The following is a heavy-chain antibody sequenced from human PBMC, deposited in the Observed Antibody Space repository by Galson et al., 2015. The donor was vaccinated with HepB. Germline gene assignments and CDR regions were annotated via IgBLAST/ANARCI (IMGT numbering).Heavy chain of an antibody. D-gene: IGHD3-10*01. CDR3: SRDSGRGFYVMDV. CDR2: INTASGRT. CDR1: GYTLTRYA. Sequence: SVKVSCKASGYTLTRYAIHWVGQAPGQRLEWMGWINTASGRTEYSQKFQGTVTITKDTSANTAYMEVSSLRSEDTAVYYCSRDSGRGFYVMDVWGQGTTVIVSS. V-gene: IGHV1-3*04. J-gene: IGHJ6*02.